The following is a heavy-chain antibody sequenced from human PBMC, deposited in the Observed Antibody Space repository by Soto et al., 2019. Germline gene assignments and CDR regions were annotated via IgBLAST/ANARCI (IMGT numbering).Heavy chain of an antibody. Sequence: PSETLSLTCAVYGGSFSGYYWGWIRQPPGKGLEWIGEINHSGSTNYNPSLKSRVTISVDTSKNQFSLKLSSVTAADTAVYYCARGLRVLSYSTIFGVVITAAKWFDPWGQGTLVTVS. CDR2: INHSGST. J-gene: IGHJ5*02. CDR3: ARGLRVLSYSTIFGVVITAAKWFDP. D-gene: IGHD3-3*01. V-gene: IGHV4-34*01. CDR1: GGSFSGYY.